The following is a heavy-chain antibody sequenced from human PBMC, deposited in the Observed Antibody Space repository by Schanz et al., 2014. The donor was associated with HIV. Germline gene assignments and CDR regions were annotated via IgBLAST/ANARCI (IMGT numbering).Heavy chain of an antibody. V-gene: IGHV1-18*01. CDR3: ARGVVVVPAGTIFGVVGVYEL. CDR1: GYTFSSYG. D-gene: IGHD3-3*01. Sequence: QVQLMQSGAELKKPGASVRVSCKTSGYTFSSYGISWVRQAPGQGLEWMGWISAYNGDTHYNLKFQGRLTLTTDTSTSTAHMELRRLKYDDTAVYYCARGVVVVPAGTIFGVVGVYELWGQGTLVTVSP. CDR2: ISAYNGDT. J-gene: IGHJ4*02.